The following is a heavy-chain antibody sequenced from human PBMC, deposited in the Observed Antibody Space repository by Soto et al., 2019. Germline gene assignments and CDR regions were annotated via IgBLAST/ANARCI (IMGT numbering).Heavy chain of an antibody. CDR1: GFSLSTSGVG. J-gene: IGHJ4*02. CDR3: AHRRPTFYYFDY. Sequence: QITLKESGPTLVKPTQTLTLTCTFSGFSLSTSGVGVGWIRQPPGKALEWLALIYWDDDKRYSPSLKSRLTIXKXXSKNQVVLTMTNMDPVDTATYYCAHRRPTFYYFDYWGQGTLVTVSS. CDR2: IYWDDDK. V-gene: IGHV2-5*02.